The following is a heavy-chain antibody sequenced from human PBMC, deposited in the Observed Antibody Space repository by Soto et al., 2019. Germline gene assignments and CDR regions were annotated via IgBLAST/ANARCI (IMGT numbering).Heavy chain of an antibody. Sequence: GGSLRLSCAASGFTFSNYAMSWVRQVPGKGLGWVSFINGGGTSTYYTDSVKGRFTISRDNSKSTLYLQMNSLRAEDTAINYCAKIAHGGDCLGHWGEGTLVTVSS. V-gene: IGHV3-23*01. CDR1: GFTFSNYA. CDR2: INGGGTST. J-gene: IGHJ5*02. D-gene: IGHD2-21*01. CDR3: AKIAHGGDCLGH.